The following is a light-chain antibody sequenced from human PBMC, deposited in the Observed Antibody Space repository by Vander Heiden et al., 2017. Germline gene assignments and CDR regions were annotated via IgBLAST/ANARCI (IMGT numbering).Light chain of an antibody. CDR2: AAS. CDR1: QSIDRY. V-gene: IGKV1-39*01. Sequence: DIQVTQSPSSLSASVGDRVTITCRTSQSIDRYLKWYQQQPGKAPKILIYAASTLQSGVPSRFSGSGSGTDFTLTISGLQPEDFATYYCQQSYSTPTFGPGTKVDIK. J-gene: IGKJ3*01. CDR3: QQSYSTPT.